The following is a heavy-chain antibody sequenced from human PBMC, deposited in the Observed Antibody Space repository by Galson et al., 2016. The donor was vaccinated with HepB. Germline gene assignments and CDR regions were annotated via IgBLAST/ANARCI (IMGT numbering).Heavy chain of an antibody. D-gene: IGHD5-12*01. Sequence: SETLSLTCVVSGGSISTSTYYWGWIRQPPGKGLEWIGNIFHTGSTNYNPSLKSRVTLSVETSQNQFSLKMTSVTAADTAGYYCVRDGAVAPISPYNWFDPWGQGTLVTVSS. CDR3: VRDGAVAPISPYNWFDP. CDR2: IFHTGST. V-gene: IGHV4-39*07. CDR1: GGSISTSTYY. J-gene: IGHJ5*02.